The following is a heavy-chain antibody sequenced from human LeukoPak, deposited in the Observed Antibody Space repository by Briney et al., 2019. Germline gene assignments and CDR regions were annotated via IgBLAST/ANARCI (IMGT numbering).Heavy chain of an antibody. D-gene: IGHD3-10*01. CDR1: GGSISSSNW. CDR2: IYHSGST. CDR3: ARVGSGSYYPGKNAFDI. J-gene: IGHJ3*02. Sequence: PSETLSLTCAVSGGSISSSNWWSWVRQPPGKGLEWIGEIYHSGSTNYNPSLKSRVTISVDTSKNQFSLKLSSVTAADTAVYYCARVGSGSYYPGKNAFDIWGQGTMVTVSS. V-gene: IGHV4-4*02.